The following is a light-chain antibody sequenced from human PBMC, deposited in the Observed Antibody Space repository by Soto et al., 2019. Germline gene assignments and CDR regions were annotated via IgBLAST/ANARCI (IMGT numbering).Light chain of an antibody. J-gene: IGKJ5*01. CDR1: QSVGYH. Sequence: EIVLTQSPATLSLSPGERATLSCRASQSVGYHLAWYQQKPGQAPRLLIYDASNRATGIPARFSGSGSGTDFTLAISSLEPEDFAVYYCQQRNNWPRLTFGQGTRLEIK. CDR2: DAS. CDR3: QQRNNWPRLT. V-gene: IGKV3-11*01.